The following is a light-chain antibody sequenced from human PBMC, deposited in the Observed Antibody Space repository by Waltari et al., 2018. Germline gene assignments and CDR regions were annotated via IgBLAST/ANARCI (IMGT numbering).Light chain of an antibody. CDR1: SSDVGGYNY. CDR3: SSYAGSNSYV. V-gene: IGLV2-8*01. Sequence: QSALTQPPSASGSPGQSVTISCPGTSSDVGGYNYFSWYQQHPGKAPKLMIYEVSKRPSGVPDRFSGSKSGNTASLTVSGLQAEDEADYYCSSYAGSNSYVFGTGTKVTVL. J-gene: IGLJ1*01. CDR2: EVS.